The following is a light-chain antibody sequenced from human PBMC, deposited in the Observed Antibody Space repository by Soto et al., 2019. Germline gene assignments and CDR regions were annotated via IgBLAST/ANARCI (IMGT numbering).Light chain of an antibody. CDR3: QQYNSYQYS. Sequence: DIQMTQSPSTLSASVGDRVTITCRASQTINTWLAWYQQRPGRAPKLLIYKASSLESGVPSRFSGSGSGTEFTLTISNLQPDDFASYYCQQYNSYQYSFGQGTKLEIK. CDR2: KAS. V-gene: IGKV1-5*03. J-gene: IGKJ2*03. CDR1: QTINTW.